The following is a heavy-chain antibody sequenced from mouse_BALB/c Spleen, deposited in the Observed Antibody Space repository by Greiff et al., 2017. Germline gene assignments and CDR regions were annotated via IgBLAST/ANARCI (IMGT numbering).Heavy chain of an antibody. Sequence: EVQLVESGGGLVQPGGSLRLSCATSGFTFTDYYMSWVRQPPGKALEWLGFIRNKANGYTTEYSASVKGRFTISRANSQSILYLQMNTLRADDSATYYCARDDAVSSMITTWAMDYWGQGTSVTVSS. J-gene: IGHJ4*01. CDR1: GFTFTDYY. D-gene: IGHD2-4*01. CDR2: IRNKANGYTT. V-gene: IGHV7-3*02. CDR3: ARDDAVSSMITTWAMDY.